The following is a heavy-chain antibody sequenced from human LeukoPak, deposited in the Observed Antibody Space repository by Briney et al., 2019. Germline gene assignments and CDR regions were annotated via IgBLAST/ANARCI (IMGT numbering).Heavy chain of an antibody. J-gene: IGHJ4*02. CDR2: MNPNSGNT. CDR3: ARPHISGTQAFDY. CDR1: GYTFTSYD. Sequence: GASVKVSCKASGYTFTSYDINSVRQATGQGLEWMGWMNPNSGNTGYAQKFQGRVTMTRNTSINTAYMELSSLRSEDTAVYVCARPHISGTQAFDYWGQGTLVTVSS. D-gene: IGHD3-22*01. V-gene: IGHV1-8*01.